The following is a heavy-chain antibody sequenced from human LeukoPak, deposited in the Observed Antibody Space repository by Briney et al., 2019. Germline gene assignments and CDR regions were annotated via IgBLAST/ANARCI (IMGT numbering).Heavy chain of an antibody. D-gene: IGHD3-10*01. CDR3: AILYGSGRYFDY. V-gene: IGHV4-34*01. CDR2: INHSGST. J-gene: IGHJ4*02. CDR1: GGSFSGYY. Sequence: ETLSLTCAVYGGSFSGYYWSWIRQPPGKGLEWIGEINHSGSTNYNPSLKSRVTISVDTSKNQFSLKLSSVTAADTAVYYCAILYGSGRYFDYWGQGTLVTVSS.